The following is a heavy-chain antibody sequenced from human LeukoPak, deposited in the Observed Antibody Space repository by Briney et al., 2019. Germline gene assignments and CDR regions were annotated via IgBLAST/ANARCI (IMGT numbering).Heavy chain of an antibody. CDR2: ISFDGSNK. Sequence: GGSLRLSCAASGFTFSNYGMHWVRQAPGKGLEWVAVISFDGSNKYYSDSVKGRFTISRDSSKNTLYLQMNSLRAADTAVYYCARGSGYSYAFTGRERTKSRLDYWGQGTLVTVSS. D-gene: IGHD5-18*01. CDR3: ARGSGYSYAFTGRERTKSRLDY. V-gene: IGHV3-30*03. J-gene: IGHJ4*02. CDR1: GFTFSNYG.